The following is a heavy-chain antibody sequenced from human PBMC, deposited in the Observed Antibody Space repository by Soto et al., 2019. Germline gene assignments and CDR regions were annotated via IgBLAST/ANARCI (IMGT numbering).Heavy chain of an antibody. CDR3: ARDRGIGPQGDYYGMDV. D-gene: IGHD2-15*01. CDR1: GGSISSGDYY. V-gene: IGHV4-30-4*01. CDR2: IYYSGST. J-gene: IGHJ6*02. Sequence: QVQLQESGPGLVKPSQTLSLTCTVSGGSISSGDYYWSWIRQPPGKGLEWIGYIYYSGSTYYNPSLQSRVTISVDTSKNQFSLKLSSVTAADTAVYYCARDRGIGPQGDYYGMDVWGQGPTVTVSS.